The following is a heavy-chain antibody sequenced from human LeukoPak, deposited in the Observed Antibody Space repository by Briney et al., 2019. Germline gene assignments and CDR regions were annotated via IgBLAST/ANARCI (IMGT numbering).Heavy chain of an antibody. CDR1: GFTFSSYG. CDR2: IWYDGSNK. CDR3: ASTGTPTP. J-gene: IGHJ5*02. Sequence: GRSLRLSCAASGFTFSSYGMHWVRQAPGKGLEWVAVIWYDGSNKCYADSVKGRFTISRDNSKNTLYLQMNSLRAEDTAVYYCASTGTPTPWGQGTPVTVSS. V-gene: IGHV3-33*03.